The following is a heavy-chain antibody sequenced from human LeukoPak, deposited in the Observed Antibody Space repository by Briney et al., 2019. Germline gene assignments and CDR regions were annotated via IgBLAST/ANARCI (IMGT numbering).Heavy chain of an antibody. CDR1: GGSISSYY. CDR3: AREIVVVPAAMHENWFDP. Sequence: SETLSLTCTVSGGSISSYYWSWIRQPAGKGLEWIGRIYTSGSTNYNPSLKSRVTMSVDTSKNQFPLKLSSVTAADTAVYYCAREIVVVPAAMHENWFDPWGQGTLVTVSS. V-gene: IGHV4-4*07. J-gene: IGHJ5*02. D-gene: IGHD2-2*01. CDR2: IYTSGST.